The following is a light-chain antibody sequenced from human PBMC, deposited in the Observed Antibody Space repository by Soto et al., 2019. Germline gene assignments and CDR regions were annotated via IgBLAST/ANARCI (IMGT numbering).Light chain of an antibody. Sequence: DIQLSQSPSSLSASVGDTFTITFRASQIISTYLNWWQHKPGTAPRLLISSASNLHTGVPSRFSGSGSGTDFTLKISRVEAEDVGVYYCMQGTHWPRTFGQGTKVDI. CDR2: SAS. V-gene: IGKV1-39*01. CDR3: MQGTHWPRT. CDR1: QIISTY. J-gene: IGKJ1*01.